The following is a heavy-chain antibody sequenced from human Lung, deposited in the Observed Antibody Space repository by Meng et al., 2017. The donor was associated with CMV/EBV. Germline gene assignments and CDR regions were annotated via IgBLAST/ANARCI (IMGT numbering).Heavy chain of an antibody. V-gene: IGHV4-39*07. J-gene: IGHJ6*02. CDR1: GGSISSSSYY. CDR2: IYYSGST. Sequence: SETXSLTCTVSGGSISSSSYYWGWIRQPPGRGLEWIGTIYYSGSTYYNPSLKSRVTISLDTSKNQFSLKLSSVTAADTAVYYCAREGTMVRGVYYYYYGMDVXGQGXTVTVSS. D-gene: IGHD3-10*01. CDR3: AREGTMVRGVYYYYYGMDV.